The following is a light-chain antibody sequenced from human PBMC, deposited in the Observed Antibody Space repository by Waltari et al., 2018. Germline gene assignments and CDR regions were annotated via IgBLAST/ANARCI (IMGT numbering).Light chain of an antibody. CDR1: TNDISTYNR. Sequence: HSALTQPPSVSGSPGQSVTISCTGTTNDISTYNRVSWYQQAPGTAPKHTLYEVINRPSRGPDRFSGSKSGGTASLTISGLQAEDEADYYCTSYTVSDFYVFGTGTKVTVL. CDR2: EVI. CDR3: TSYTVSDFYV. J-gene: IGLJ1*01. V-gene: IGLV2-18*02.